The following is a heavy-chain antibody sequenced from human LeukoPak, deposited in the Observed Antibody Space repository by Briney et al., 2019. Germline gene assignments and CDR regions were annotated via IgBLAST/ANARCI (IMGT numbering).Heavy chain of an antibody. Sequence: SETLSLTCTLSNDYIKDYHWSWIRQPAGKGLEWIGRVSQWNTNYNPSLMSRVTMSVQASKNQFSLKLNSATAADTAVYYCARQGSDNFFDSWGLGILVTVSS. D-gene: IGHD2-21*01. V-gene: IGHV4-4*07. CDR1: NDYIKDYH. CDR3: ARQGSDNFFDS. J-gene: IGHJ4*02. CDR2: VSQWNT.